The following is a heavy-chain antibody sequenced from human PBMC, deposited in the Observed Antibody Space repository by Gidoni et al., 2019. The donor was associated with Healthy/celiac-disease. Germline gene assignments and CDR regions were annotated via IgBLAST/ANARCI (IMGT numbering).Heavy chain of an antibody. D-gene: IGHD3-22*01. Sequence: EVQLVESGGGLVKPVGSLSLSCAASGFTFSRYSMTWFRQAPGKGLEWVSSIRSSSSYIYYADSVKGRFTISRDNDKNSLYLQMNSLRAEDTAVYYCARGADYYDSSGYDYVAEYFQHWGQGTLVTVSS. CDR2: IRSSSSYI. V-gene: IGHV3-21*01. J-gene: IGHJ1*01. CDR3: ARGADYYDSSGYDYVAEYFQH. CDR1: GFTFSRYS.